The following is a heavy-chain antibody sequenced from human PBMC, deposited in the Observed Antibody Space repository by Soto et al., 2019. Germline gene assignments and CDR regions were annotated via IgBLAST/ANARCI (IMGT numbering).Heavy chain of an antibody. CDR1: GGSISSGDYY. Sequence: PSETLSLTCTVSGGSISSGDYYWSWIRQPPGKGLEWIGYIYYSGSTYYNPSLKSRVTISVDTSKNQFSLKLSSVTAADTAVYYCAREAIVLVPAARYNWFDPWGQGTLVTVSS. CDR3: AREAIVLVPAARYNWFDP. J-gene: IGHJ5*02. V-gene: IGHV4-30-4*01. D-gene: IGHD2-2*01. CDR2: IYYSGST.